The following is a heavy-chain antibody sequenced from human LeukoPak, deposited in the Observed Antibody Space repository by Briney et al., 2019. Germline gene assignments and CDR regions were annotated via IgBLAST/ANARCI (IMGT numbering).Heavy chain of an antibody. Sequence: GGSLRLSCAASGFSLSSHWMTWVRQAPGKGLEWVANINQDGSAKYYVGSVKGRFTISRDNAKNSMYLQMNSLRAEDTAVYYCARWEIRGTAHQLDYWGQGTLVTVSS. CDR1: GFSLSSHW. CDR2: INQDGSAK. V-gene: IGHV3-7*01. CDR3: ARWEIRGTAHQLDY. J-gene: IGHJ4*02. D-gene: IGHD1-7*01.